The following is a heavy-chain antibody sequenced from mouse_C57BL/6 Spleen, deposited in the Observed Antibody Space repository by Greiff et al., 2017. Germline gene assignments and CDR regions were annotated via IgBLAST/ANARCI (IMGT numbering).Heavy chain of an antibody. V-gene: IGHV1-5*01. CDR1: GHTFTSYW. CDR3: TITETESFDY. Sequence: VQLQQSGTVLARPGASVKMSCKTSGHTFTSYWMHWVKQRPGQGLEWIGAIYPGDSDTSYNQKFKGKAKMTAVTSASTAYMELSNLTNEDSAVYYCTITETESFDYWGQGTTLTVSS. CDR2: IYPGDSDT. D-gene: IGHD4-1*01. J-gene: IGHJ2*01.